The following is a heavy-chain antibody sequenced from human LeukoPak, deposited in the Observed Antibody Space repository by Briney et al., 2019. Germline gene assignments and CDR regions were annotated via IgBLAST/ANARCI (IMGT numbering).Heavy chain of an antibody. J-gene: IGHJ6*03. CDR3: ARVFTMIAHMDA. CDR1: GGSISSSSYY. D-gene: IGHD3-22*01. CDR2: IYYSGST. Sequence: PSETLSLTCTVSGGSISSSSYYWGWIRQPPGKGLEWIGSIYYSGSTYYNPSLKSRVTISVDTSKNQFSLKLSSVTAADTAVYYCARVFTMIAHMDAWGKGTTVTVSS. V-gene: IGHV4-39*07.